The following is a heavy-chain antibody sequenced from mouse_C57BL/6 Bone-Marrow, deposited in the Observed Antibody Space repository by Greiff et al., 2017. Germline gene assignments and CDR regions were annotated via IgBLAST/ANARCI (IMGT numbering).Heavy chain of an antibody. V-gene: IGHV1-52*01. CDR1: GYTFTSYW. D-gene: IGHD2-3*01. Sequence: VQLQQPGAELVRPGSSVKLSCKASGYTFTSYWMHWVKQRPIQGLEWIGNIDPSDSETHYNQKFKDKATLTVDKSSSTAYMQLSSLTSEDSAVYYCARLWLLPYWYFDVWGTGTTVTVSS. CDR3: ARLWLLPYWYFDV. CDR2: IDPSDSET. J-gene: IGHJ1*03.